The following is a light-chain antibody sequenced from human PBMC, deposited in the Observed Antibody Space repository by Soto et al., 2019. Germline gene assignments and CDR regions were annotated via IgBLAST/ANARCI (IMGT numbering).Light chain of an antibody. V-gene: IGKV3-20*01. CDR2: RTS. CDR3: QQYGNSPIT. Sequence: EIVLTQSPGTLSSSPGERATLSCRASQSVSSNYLAWYQQKPGQAPRLLIYRTSNRATGIPDRFSGSGSGTEFTLTISRLEPEDFAVYYCQQYGNSPITFGQGTRLEIK. CDR1: QSVSSNY. J-gene: IGKJ5*01.